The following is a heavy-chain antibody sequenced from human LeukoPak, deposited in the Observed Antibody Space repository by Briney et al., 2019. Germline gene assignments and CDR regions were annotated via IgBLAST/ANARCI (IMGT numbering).Heavy chain of an antibody. CDR1: GVSISNDW. Sequence: GGSLRLSCAASGVSISNDWMSWVRRAPGKGLEWVARVKSRSAGETTDYAAPVKGRFTISRDDSKNTLYLQMNSLKTEDTAVYYCTLIQGWGSGSYYRDFWGQGTLVTVSS. CDR3: TLIQGWGSGSYYRDF. J-gene: IGHJ4*02. V-gene: IGHV3-15*01. CDR2: VKSRSAGETT. D-gene: IGHD3-10*01.